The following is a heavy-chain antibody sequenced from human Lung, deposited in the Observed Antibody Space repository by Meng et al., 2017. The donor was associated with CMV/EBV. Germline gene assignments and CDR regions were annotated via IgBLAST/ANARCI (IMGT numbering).Heavy chain of an antibody. CDR2: INPQSGDT. D-gene: IGHD3-16*01. Sequence: ASXXVSXKASQYTFIDHHMHWVRQAPGQGLEWMGWINPQSGDTKYAQKVQGRVTLSRDTSVSTAYMDLSRLRSDDTAVYYCARGTIMIREYHNHGVDGWGQRXTVTLSS. CDR1: QYTFIDHH. CDR3: ARGTIMIREYHNHGVDG. V-gene: IGHV1-2*02. J-gene: IGHJ6*01.